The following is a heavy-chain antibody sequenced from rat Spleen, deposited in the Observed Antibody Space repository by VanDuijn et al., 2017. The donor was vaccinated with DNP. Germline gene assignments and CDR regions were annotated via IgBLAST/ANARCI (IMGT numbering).Heavy chain of an antibody. V-gene: IGHV5-27*01. CDR2: ITGSGGNS. J-gene: IGHJ3*01. D-gene: IGHD1-7*01. CDR3: TTEEDYGYNWFAY. CDR1: EFTFSNYA. Sequence: EVQLVESGGGLVQPGRSLKLSCAASEFTFSNYAMAWVRQAPTKGLEWVASITGSGGNSYYRDSVKGRFTISRDNAKSTLYLQMDSLRSEDTATYYCTTEEDYGYNWFAYWGQGTLVTVSS.